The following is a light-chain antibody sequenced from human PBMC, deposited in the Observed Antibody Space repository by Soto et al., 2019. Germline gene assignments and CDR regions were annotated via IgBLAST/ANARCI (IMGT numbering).Light chain of an antibody. CDR2: DNN. CDR3: GTWDSSLSAGV. J-gene: IGLJ2*01. Sequence: QSVLPQPPSVSAAPGQKVTISCSGSSSNIGNNYVSWYQQLPGTAHKLLIYDNNKRPSGIPDRFSGSKSGTSATLGITGRQTADEADYYCGTWDSSLSAGVFGGGTQLTVL. V-gene: IGLV1-51*01. CDR1: SSNIGNNY.